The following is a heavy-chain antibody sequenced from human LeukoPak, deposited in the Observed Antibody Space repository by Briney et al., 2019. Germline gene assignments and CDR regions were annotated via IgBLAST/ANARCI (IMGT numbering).Heavy chain of an antibody. Sequence: PSETLSLTCTVSGGSISSYYWSWIRQPPGKGLEWIGEINHSGSTNYNPSLKSRVTISVDTSKNQFSLKLSSVTAADTAVYYCARGRGSSGYYYRGYFQHWGQGTLVTVSS. CDR2: INHSGST. CDR3: ARGRGSSGYYYRGYFQH. J-gene: IGHJ1*01. V-gene: IGHV4-34*01. CDR1: GGSISSYY. D-gene: IGHD3-22*01.